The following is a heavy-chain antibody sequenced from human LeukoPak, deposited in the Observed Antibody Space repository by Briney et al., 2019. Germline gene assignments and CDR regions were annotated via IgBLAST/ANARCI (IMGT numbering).Heavy chain of an antibody. CDR1: GASIENHY. CDR2: FEPSGTT. V-gene: IGHV4-4*07. CDR3: ARVSLLGYCSSTSCYAVSYYGMDV. D-gene: IGHD2-2*01. J-gene: IGHJ6*02. Sequence: SETLSLTCTVSGASIENHYWSWIRQPAGKGLEWIGRFEPSGTTNYNPSLKSRVTISVDTSKNQFSLKLSSVTAADTAVYYCARVSLLGYCSSTSCYAVSYYGMDVWGQGTTVTVSS.